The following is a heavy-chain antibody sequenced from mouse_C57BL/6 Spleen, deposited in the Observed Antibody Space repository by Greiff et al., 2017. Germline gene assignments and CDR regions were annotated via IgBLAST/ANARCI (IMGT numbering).Heavy chain of an antibody. D-gene: IGHD2-2*01. V-gene: IGHV3-6*01. CDR1: GYSITSGYY. Sequence: VQLQESGPGLVKPSQSLSLSCSVTGYSITSGYYWNWNRRFPGNHLEWVGFIRYDGSNNYNPSLKNRFSLTRDTSKNQVFLKLNSVTTEDTATYYCAMDNGYPFAYWGQGTLVTVSA. CDR3: AMDNGYPFAY. J-gene: IGHJ3*01. CDR2: IRYDGSN.